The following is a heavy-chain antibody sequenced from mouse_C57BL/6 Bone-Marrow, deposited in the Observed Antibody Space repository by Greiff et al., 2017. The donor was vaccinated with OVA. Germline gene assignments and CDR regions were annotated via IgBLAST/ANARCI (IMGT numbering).Heavy chain of an antibody. CDR3: AREGYYP. J-gene: IGHJ4*01. D-gene: IGHD2-3*01. CDR2: INPGSGGT. V-gene: IGHV1-54*01. Sequence: VKLMESGAELVRPGTSVKVSCKASGYAFTNYLIEWVKQRPGQGLEWIGVINPGSGGTNYNEKFKGKATLTADKSSSTAYMQLSSLTSEDSAVYFCAREGYYPWGQGTSVTVSS. CDR1: GYAFTNYL.